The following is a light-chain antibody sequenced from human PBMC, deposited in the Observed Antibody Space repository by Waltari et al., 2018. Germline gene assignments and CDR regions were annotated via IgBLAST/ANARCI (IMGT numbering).Light chain of an antibody. CDR2: DAS. Sequence: DIQMTHSPSSLSASVGDRVTITCQAIQDISNYLNWYQQKPGKAPKLLIYDASNLETGVPSRFSGSGSGTDFTFTISSLQPEDIATYYCQQYDNLLRFTFGPGTKVDIK. CDR1: QDISNY. V-gene: IGKV1-33*01. CDR3: QQYDNLLRFT. J-gene: IGKJ3*01.